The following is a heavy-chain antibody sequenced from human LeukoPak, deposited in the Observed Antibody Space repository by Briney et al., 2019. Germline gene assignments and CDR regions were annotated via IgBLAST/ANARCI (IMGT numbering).Heavy chain of an antibody. D-gene: IGHD3-22*01. CDR1: GFTFSTYA. CDR3: ARYYYDSNGYNIYYFDY. Sequence: GGSLRLSCAASGFTFSTYAMNWVRQAPGKGLEWVSSITSSSNYIYYADSVKGRFTISRDNAKNSLYLQMNSLRAEDTAVYYCARYYYDSNGYNIYYFDYWGQGTLVTVSS. J-gene: IGHJ4*02. CDR2: ITSSSNYI. V-gene: IGHV3-21*01.